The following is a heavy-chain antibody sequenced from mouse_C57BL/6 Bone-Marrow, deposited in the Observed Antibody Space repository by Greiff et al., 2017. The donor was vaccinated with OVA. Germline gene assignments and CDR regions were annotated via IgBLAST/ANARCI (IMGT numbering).Heavy chain of an antibody. D-gene: IGHD2-5*01. CDR1: GYTFTSYW. Sequence: QVHVKQPGAELVKPGASVKLSCKASGYTFTSYWMHWVKQRPGRGLEWIGRIDPNSGGTKYNEKFKSKATLTVDKPSSTAYMQLSSLTSEDSAVYYGARETYYSNPAWFAYWGQGTLVTVSA. V-gene: IGHV1-72*01. CDR2: IDPNSGGT. CDR3: ARETYYSNPAWFAY. J-gene: IGHJ3*01.